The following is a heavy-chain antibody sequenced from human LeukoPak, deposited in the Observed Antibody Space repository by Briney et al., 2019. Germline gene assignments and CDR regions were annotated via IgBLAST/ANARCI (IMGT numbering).Heavy chain of an antibody. CDR1: GSSFGSYA. CDR3: GSGPVGTTVP. CDR2: ISGSGSHA. D-gene: IGHD1-1*01. Sequence: GGSLRLSCAASGSSFGSYAMGWTRQAPGQGLEWVSAISGSGSHANYAESVKGRFTISRDNSKNTLYLQMHSLIAADTAVYYCGSGPVGTTVPWGQGTLVTVSS. V-gene: IGHV3-23*01. J-gene: IGHJ5*02.